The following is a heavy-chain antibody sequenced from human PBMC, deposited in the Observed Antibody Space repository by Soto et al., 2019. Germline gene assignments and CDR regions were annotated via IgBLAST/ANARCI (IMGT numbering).Heavy chain of an antibody. J-gene: IGHJ4*02. CDR3: AKRTSVWYFDY. CDR1: GFTFSNYA. CDR2: ISGSGDST. Sequence: EVQLLESGGNLVQPGGSLRLSCAASGFTFSNYAMSWVRQAPGKGLEWVSVISGSGDSTYYADSVKGRFTISRDNSKNTLYLQMNSLRAEDTAVYYCAKRTSVWYFDYWGQGTLVTVSS. D-gene: IGHD6-19*01. V-gene: IGHV3-23*01.